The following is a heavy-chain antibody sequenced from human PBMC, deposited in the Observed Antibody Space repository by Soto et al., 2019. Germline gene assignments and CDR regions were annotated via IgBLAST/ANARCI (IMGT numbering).Heavy chain of an antibody. V-gene: IGHV6-1*01. CDR1: GDSVSSNSAA. CDR2: TYYRSKWYN. CDR3: ARDRTKYYYDSSGRHDAFDI. J-gene: IGHJ3*02. Sequence: SQTLSLTCVISGDSVSSNSAAWNWIRQSPSRGLEWLGRTYYRSKWYNDYAVSVKSRITINPDTSKNQFSLQLNSVTPEDTAVYYCARDRTKYYYDSSGRHDAFDIWGQGTMVTV. D-gene: IGHD3-22*01.